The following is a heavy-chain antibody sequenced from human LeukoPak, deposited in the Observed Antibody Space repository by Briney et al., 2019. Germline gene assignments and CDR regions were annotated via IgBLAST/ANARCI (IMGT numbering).Heavy chain of an antibody. CDR3: ARGREIHGGSDTKLDDY. J-gene: IGHJ4*02. CDR2: ISPRSGDT. V-gene: IGHV1-2*02. D-gene: IGHD3-10*01. CDR1: GYSFTDYY. Sequence: ASVKVSCKASGYSFTDYYMHWVRQAPGQGLEWMGWISPRSGDTSYAQKFQGRVTMTRDTSINTVDMDLSGLTTDDSAVFYCARGREIHGGSDTKLDDYWGQGTLVTVSS.